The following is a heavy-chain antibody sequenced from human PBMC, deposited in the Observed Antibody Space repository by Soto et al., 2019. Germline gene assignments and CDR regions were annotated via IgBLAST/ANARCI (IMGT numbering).Heavy chain of an antibody. CDR1: GLTFTSYA. CDR3: AKGVKYSFFYYGMEV. V-gene: IGHV3-23*01. J-gene: IGHJ6*04. Sequence: GWSLRLSCVASGLTFTSYAMTLVRQAPGKGLEWVSSISGSGADTHHADSVKGRFTISRDNSKNTLYLQMHNLRAEDAAVYYCAKGVKYSFFYYGMEVWGKGTKVTVSS. D-gene: IGHD6-6*01. CDR2: ISGSGADT.